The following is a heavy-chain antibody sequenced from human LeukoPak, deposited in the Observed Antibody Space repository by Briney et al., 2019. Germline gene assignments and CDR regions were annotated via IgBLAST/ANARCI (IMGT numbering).Heavy chain of an antibody. D-gene: IGHD3-3*01. CDR1: GYTFTSYY. V-gene: IGHV1-46*01. J-gene: IGHJ4*02. CDR3: ARTKYYDFWSGYHFDY. Sequence: ASVKVSCKASGYTFTSYYMHWVRQAPGQGLEWMGIINPSGGSTSYAQKFQGRVTMTRDTSTSTAYMELSSLRSEDTAVYYCARTKYYDFWSGYHFDYWGQGTLVTVSS. CDR2: INPSGGST.